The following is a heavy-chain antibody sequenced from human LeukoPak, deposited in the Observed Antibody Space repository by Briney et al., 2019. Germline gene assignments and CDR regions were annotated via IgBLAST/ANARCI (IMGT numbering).Heavy chain of an antibody. J-gene: IGHJ6*03. CDR3: ATALVSRGYYYYYMDV. D-gene: IGHD2-8*02. V-gene: IGHV1-24*01. CDR2: FDPEDGET. CDR1: GYTLTELS. Sequence: GASVKVSCKVSGYTLTELSMHWVRQAPGKGLEWMGGFDPEDGETIYAQKFQGRVTMTEDTSTDTAYMELSSLRSEDTAVYYCATALVSRGYYYYYMDVWGKGTTVTVSS.